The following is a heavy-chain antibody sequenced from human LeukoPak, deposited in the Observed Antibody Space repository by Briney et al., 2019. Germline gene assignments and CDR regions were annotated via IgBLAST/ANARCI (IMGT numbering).Heavy chain of an antibody. CDR2: INHSGST. J-gene: IGHJ4*02. D-gene: IGHD4-17*01. V-gene: IGHV4-34*01. CDR3: ARGIESYGDYGY. CDR1: GGSFSGYY. Sequence: SETLSLTCAVYGGSFSGYYWSWIRQPPGKGLEWIGEINHSGSTNYNPSLKSRVTISIDTSKNQFSLKLSSLTAADTAIYYCARGIESYGDYGYWGQGILVTVSS.